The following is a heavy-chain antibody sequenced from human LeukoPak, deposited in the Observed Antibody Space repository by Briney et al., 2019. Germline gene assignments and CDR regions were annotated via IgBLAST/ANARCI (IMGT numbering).Heavy chain of an antibody. CDR2: IIPILGIA. V-gene: IGHV1-69*04. Sequence: SSVEVSCKASGGTFSSYAISWVRQAPGQGLEWMGRIIPILGIANYAQKFQGRVTITADKSTSTAYMELSSLRSEDTAVYYCARVLVGGYYDSSGLMTHDAFDIWGQGTMVTVSS. CDR3: ARVLVGGYYDSSGLMTHDAFDI. J-gene: IGHJ3*02. CDR1: GGTFSSYA. D-gene: IGHD3-22*01.